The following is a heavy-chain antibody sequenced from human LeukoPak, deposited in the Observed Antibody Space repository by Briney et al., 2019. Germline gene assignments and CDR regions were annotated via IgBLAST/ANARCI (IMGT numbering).Heavy chain of an antibody. D-gene: IGHD2-15*01. CDR1: GYTFTSYG. CDR2: ISAYNGNT. V-gene: IGHV1-18*01. J-gene: IGHJ4*02. Sequence: ASVKVSCKASGYTFTSYGINRVRQAPGQGPEWMGWISAYNGNTNYAQKLQGRVTMTTDTSTSTAYMELRSLRSDDTAVYYCARLRRSGQREFFDYWGQGTLVTVSS. CDR3: ARLRRSGQREFFDY.